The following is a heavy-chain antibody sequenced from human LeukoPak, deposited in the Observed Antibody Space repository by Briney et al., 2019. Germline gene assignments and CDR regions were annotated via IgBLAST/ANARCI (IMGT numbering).Heavy chain of an antibody. V-gene: IGHV3-30-3*01. CDR1: GFTFSSYA. CDR3: AIQYCSSTSCHFDY. Sequence: GGSLRLSCAASGFTFSSYAMPWVRQAPGKGLEWVAVISYDGSNKYYADSVKGRFTISRDNSKNTLYLQMNSLRAEDTAVYYCAIQYCSSTSCHFDYWGQATLVTVSS. CDR2: ISYDGSNK. D-gene: IGHD2-2*01. J-gene: IGHJ4*02.